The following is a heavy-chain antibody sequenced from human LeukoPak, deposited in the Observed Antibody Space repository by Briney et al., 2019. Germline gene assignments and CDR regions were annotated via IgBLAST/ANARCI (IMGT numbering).Heavy chain of an antibody. V-gene: IGHV4-4*07. J-gene: IGHJ6*02. CDR2: IYTSGST. CDR1: AASISNYY. CDR3: ARARGYSGYDTSQYYYYGMDV. Sequence: SETLSLTCAVSAASISNYYWSWIRQPAGKGLEWIGRIYTSGSTNYNPSLKSRVTMSVDTSRNQFSLKLSSVTAADTAVYYCARARGYSGYDTSQYYYYGMDVWGQGTTVTVSS. D-gene: IGHD5-12*01.